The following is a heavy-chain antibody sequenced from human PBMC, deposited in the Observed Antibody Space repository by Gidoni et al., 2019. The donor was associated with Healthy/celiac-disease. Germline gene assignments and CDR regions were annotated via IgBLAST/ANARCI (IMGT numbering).Heavy chain of an antibody. CDR2: IIPIFGTA. D-gene: IGHD5-18*01. J-gene: IGHJ6*04. CDR1: GGPFSSYA. Sequence: QVQLVQSGAEVKKPGSSVKVSCKASGGPFSSYAISWVRQAPGQGLEWMGGIIPIFGTANYAQKFQGRVTITADKSTSTAYMELSSLRSEDTAVYYCAIQLSNSYYYYYGMDVWGKGTTVTVSS. V-gene: IGHV1-69*06. CDR3: AIQLSNSYYYYYGMDV.